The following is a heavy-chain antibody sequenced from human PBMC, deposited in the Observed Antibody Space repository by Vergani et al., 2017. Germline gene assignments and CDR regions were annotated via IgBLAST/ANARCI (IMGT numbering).Heavy chain of an antibody. V-gene: IGHV4-31*03. CDR1: GGSISSGGYY. D-gene: IGHD6-13*01. CDR3: ARGKAAANFRGWFDP. Sequence: QVQLQESGPGLVKPSQTLSLTCTVSGGSISSGGYYWSWIRQHPGKGLEWIGYIYYSGSTYYNPSLKSRVTISVDTSKNQFSLKLSSVTAADTAVYYCARGKAAANFRGWFDPWGQGTLVTVSS. CDR2: IYYSGST. J-gene: IGHJ5*02.